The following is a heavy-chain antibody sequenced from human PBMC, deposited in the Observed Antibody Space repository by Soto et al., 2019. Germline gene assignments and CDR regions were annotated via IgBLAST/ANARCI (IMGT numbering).Heavy chain of an antibody. J-gene: IGHJ6*02. D-gene: IGHD3-3*01. CDR1: GGSISSSSYY. CDR3: ASITIFGVVIFPRYYYYGMDV. Sequence: SETLYLTCTVSGGSISSSSYYWGWIRQPPGKGLEWIGSIYYSGSTYYNPSLKSRVTISVDTSKSQFSLKLSSVTAADTAVYYCASITIFGVVIFPRYYYYGMDVWGQGTTVTVSS. V-gene: IGHV4-39*01. CDR2: IYYSGST.